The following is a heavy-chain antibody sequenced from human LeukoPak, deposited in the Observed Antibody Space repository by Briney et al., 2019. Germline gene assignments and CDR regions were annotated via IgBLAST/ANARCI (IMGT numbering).Heavy chain of an antibody. CDR1: GYTFTSYA. J-gene: IGHJ6*03. V-gene: IGHV1-69*05. CDR2: IIPIFGTA. D-gene: IGHD1-7*01. CDR3: AISQLELRGPNYYYYMDV. Sequence: GASVTVSCKASGYTFTSYAISWVRQAPGQGLEWMGGIIPIFGTANYAQKFQGRVTITTDESTSTAYMELSSLRSEDTAVYYCAISQLELRGPNYYYYMDVWGKGTTVTVSS.